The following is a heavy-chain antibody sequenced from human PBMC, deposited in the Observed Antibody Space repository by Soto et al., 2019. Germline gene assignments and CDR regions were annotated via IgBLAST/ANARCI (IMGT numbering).Heavy chain of an antibody. V-gene: IGHV4-31*03. D-gene: IGHD6-13*01. Sequence: QVQLQESGPGLVKPSQTLSLTCSVSGGSISSGAYYWTWIRQHPGKGLEWIGYIYYSGSTYYNPSLKSRVTISVDTSKNQFSLKLRSVTAAHTAVYYCARDGRLVNYYYYGMDVWGQGTTVTVSS. CDR3: ARDGRLVNYYYYGMDV. J-gene: IGHJ6*02. CDR1: GGSISSGAYY. CDR2: IYYSGST.